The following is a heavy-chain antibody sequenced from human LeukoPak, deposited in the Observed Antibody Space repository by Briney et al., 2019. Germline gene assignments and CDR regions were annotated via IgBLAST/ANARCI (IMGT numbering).Heavy chain of an antibody. CDR1: GYSISSGYY. CDR3: AKSNGYGLVDI. V-gene: IGHV4-38-2*02. J-gene: IGHJ3*02. Sequence: PSETLSLTCSVSGYSISSGYYWGWIRQPPGKGLEWIGNIFYSGSTYYSPSLKSRVTISLDTSRNQFSLKLNSVTAADTAVYYCAKSNGYGLVDIWGQGTMVTVSS. D-gene: IGHD3-10*01. CDR2: IFYSGST.